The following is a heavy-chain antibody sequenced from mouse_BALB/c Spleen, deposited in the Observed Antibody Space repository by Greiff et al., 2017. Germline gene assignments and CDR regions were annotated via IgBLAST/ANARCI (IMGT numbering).Heavy chain of an antibody. V-gene: IGHV5-9-3*01. CDR3: ARQGFRAY. CDR1: GFTFSSYA. Sequence: EVKLVESGGGLVKPGGSLKLSCAASGFTFSSYAMSWVRQTPEKRLEWVATISSGGSYTYYPDSVKGRFTISRDNAKNTLYLQMSSLRSEDTAMYYCARQGFRAYWGQGTLVTVSA. CDR2: ISSGGSYT. J-gene: IGHJ3*01.